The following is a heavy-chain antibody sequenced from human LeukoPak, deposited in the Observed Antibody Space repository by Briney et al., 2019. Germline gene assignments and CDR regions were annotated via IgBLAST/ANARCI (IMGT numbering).Heavy chain of an antibody. D-gene: IGHD4-17*01. CDR1: GYTFTSYG. V-gene: IGHV1-18*01. CDR2: ISAYNGNT. J-gene: IGHJ6*02. CDR3: ARDPAYGDSREDYYYYYGMDV. Sequence: ASVKVSCKASGYTFTSYGISWVRQAPGQGLGWMGWISAYNGNTNYAQKLQGRVTMTTDTSTSTAYMELRSLRSDDTAVYYCARDPAYGDSREDYYYYYGMDVWGQGTTVTVSS.